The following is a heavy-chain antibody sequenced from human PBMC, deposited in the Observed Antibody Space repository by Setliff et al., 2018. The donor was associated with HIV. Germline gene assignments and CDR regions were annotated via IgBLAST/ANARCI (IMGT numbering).Heavy chain of an antibody. Sequence: VASVKVSCKASGYTFTSYGISWVRQAPGQGLEWMGWISTYNGNTNYAQKLQGRVTMTRGTSTGTVYMELRSLRSGDTAVYYCARAADYDFWSSYSSGWFDPWGQGTLVTGLL. V-gene: IGHV1-18*01. CDR1: GYTFTSYG. D-gene: IGHD3-3*01. CDR3: ARAADYDFWSSYSSGWFDP. J-gene: IGHJ5*02. CDR2: ISTYNGNT.